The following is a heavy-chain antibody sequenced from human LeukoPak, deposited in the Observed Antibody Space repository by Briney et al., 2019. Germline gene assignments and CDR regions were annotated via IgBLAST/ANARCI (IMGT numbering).Heavy chain of an antibody. Sequence: ASVKVSCKASGYTFTGYYMHWVRQAPGQGLEWMGWINPNSGGTNYAQKFQGRVTMTRDTTISTAYMELSRLRSDDTAVYYCAREAPTGTTIGDLWGRGTLVTVSS. CDR3: AREAPTGTTIGDL. CDR2: INPNSGGT. D-gene: IGHD1-1*01. V-gene: IGHV1-2*02. J-gene: IGHJ2*01. CDR1: GYTFTGYY.